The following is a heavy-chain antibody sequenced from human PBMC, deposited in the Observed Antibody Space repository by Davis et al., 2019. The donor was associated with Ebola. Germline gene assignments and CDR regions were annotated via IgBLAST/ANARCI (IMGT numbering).Heavy chain of an antibody. CDR1: GFIFSTYN. CDR3: VRGGETGFDY. J-gene: IGHJ4*02. CDR2: ISSGSGVTT. D-gene: IGHD1-1*01. V-gene: IGHV3-48*01. Sequence: GESLKISCAASGFIFSTYNMNWVRQAPGRGLEWVSYISSGSGVTTYYADSVKGRFTVSRENAKNSLYLQMNTLRTGDTAVYYCVRGGETGFDYWGQGTLVTVSS.